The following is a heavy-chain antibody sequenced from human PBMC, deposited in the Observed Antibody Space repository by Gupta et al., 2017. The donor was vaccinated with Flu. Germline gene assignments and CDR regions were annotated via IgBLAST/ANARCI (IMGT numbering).Heavy chain of an antibody. Sequence: EVQLVASGGGLVQPGGSLTLSCAASGFTFRGSATHWVRQASGKGLEWVERIRSKANSCATAYGASVKGRFTISRDDSKNTAYLKMNSLETEDTAVYYCTRGYCTNGVCYNFDYWGQGTLVTVSS. V-gene: IGHV3-73*02. CDR1: GFTFRGSA. J-gene: IGHJ4*02. CDR3: TRGYCTNGVCYNFDY. D-gene: IGHD2-8*01. CDR2: IRSKANSCAT.